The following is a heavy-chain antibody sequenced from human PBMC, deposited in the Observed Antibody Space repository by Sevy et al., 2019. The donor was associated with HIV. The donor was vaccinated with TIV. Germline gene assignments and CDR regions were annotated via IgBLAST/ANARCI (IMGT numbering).Heavy chain of an antibody. V-gene: IGHV4-61*01. CDR3: AREVGRDFWSGSLDY. D-gene: IGHD3-3*01. J-gene: IGHJ4*02. Sequence: SETLSLTCTVSGGSVSSGSYYWSWIRQPPGKGLEWIGYIYYSGSTNYNPSLKSRVSISVDTSKNQFFLKLSSVTAADTAGYYCAREVGRDFWSGSLDYWGQGTLVTVSS. CDR2: IYYSGST. CDR1: GGSVSSGSYY.